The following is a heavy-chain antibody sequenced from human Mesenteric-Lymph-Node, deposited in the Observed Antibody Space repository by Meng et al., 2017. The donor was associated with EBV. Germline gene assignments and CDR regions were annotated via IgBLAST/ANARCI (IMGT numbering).Heavy chain of an antibody. Sequence: QVHLVEAGGGMVKPGGSLSLYCAASGFTFSYDYMSWIRQSPGKGLEWIAYISTSGSTKLYADSEKGRLTISRDNAKNSLFLQMNSLQVDDTAVYYCVRGYSSGWFDPWGQGTLVTVSS. V-gene: IGHV3-11*01. CDR1: GFTFSYDY. J-gene: IGHJ5*02. D-gene: IGHD6-19*01. CDR3: VRGYSSGWFDP. CDR2: ISTSGSTK.